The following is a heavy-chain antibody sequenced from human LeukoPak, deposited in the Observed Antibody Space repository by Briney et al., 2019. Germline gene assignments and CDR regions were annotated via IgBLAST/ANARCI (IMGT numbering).Heavy chain of an antibody. CDR3: ARDLPTIFGVVIKRRGLDY. D-gene: IGHD3-3*01. V-gene: IGHV3-7*01. Sequence: GGSLRLSCAASGFTFSTYWMTWVRQAPGKGLEWVANIKQDGSETYYVDSVKGRFTISRDNAKNSLYLQMNSLRAEDTAVYYCARDLPTIFGVVIKRRGLDYWGQGTLVTVSS. CDR2: IKQDGSET. CDR1: GFTFSTYW. J-gene: IGHJ4*02.